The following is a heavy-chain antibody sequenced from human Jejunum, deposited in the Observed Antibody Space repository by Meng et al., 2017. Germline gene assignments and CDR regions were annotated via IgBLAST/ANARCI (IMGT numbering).Heavy chain of an antibody. CDR2: INSDGTGT. D-gene: IGHD3-10*01. CDR1: GFTFSGYW. V-gene: IGHV3-74*01. J-gene: IGHJ4*02. CDR3: ARSLLRGVPGY. Sequence: GGSLRLSCAASGFTFSGYWMHWFRQGTGKSLVWLSHINSDGTGTSYAESVRGRVTISRDNAKNSLSLQMNSLGVDDMGVYYCARSLLRGVPGYWAKGTLVTVSS.